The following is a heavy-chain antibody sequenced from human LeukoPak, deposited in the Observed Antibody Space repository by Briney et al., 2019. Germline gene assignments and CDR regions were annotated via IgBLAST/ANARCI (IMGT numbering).Heavy chain of an antibody. CDR1: GGSFSGYY. D-gene: IGHD5-12*01. J-gene: IGHJ4*02. Sequence: SETLSLTCAVYGGSFSGYYWSWIRQPPGKGLEWIGEINHSGGTNYNPSLKSRVTISVDTSKNQFSLKLSSVTAADTAVYYCASPVQEMATIRTDYWGQGTLVTVSS. CDR3: ASPVQEMATIRTDY. V-gene: IGHV4-34*01. CDR2: INHSGGT.